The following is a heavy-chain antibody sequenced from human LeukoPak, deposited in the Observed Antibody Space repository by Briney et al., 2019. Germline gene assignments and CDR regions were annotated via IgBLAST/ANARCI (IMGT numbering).Heavy chain of an antibody. CDR2: ISSSGSTI. V-gene: IGHV3-11*01. CDR3: ARAGYCTNGVCPPHPAYYYYGMDV. J-gene: IGHJ6*02. CDR1: EFTFSDYY. D-gene: IGHD2-8*01. Sequence: PGGSLRLSCAASEFTFSDYYMSWIRQAPGKGLEWVSYISSSGSTIYYADSVKGRFTISRDNAKNSLYLQMNSLRAEDTAVYYCARAGYCTNGVCPPHPAYYYYGMDVWGQGTTVTVSS.